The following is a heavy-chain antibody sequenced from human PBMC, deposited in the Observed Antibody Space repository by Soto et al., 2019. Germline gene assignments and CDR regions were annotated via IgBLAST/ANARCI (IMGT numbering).Heavy chain of an antibody. CDR1: GGSSSSSSYC. CDR2: IYYSGST. CDR3: ARNDYDILTGYYVNWFDP. Sequence: SETLSLTCTVSGGSSSSSSYCWGWIRQPPGKGLEWIGSIYYSGSTYYNPSLKSRVTISVDTSKNQFSLKLSSVTAADTAVYYCARNDYDILTGYYVNWFDPWGQGTLVTVSS. J-gene: IGHJ5*02. D-gene: IGHD3-9*01. V-gene: IGHV4-39*01.